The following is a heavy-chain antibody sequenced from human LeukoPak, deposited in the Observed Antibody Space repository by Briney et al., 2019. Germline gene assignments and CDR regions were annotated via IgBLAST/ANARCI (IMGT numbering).Heavy chain of an antibody. CDR3: ARDPRGPATYDSSSRDTFDF. D-gene: IGHD3-22*01. J-gene: IGHJ4*02. Sequence: PGGSLTLSCEDSGFTFRSYEMNWVRQAPGKGLEWIAYLSSSGSAFSYADSVKGRFTISRDSFRNTLYLQMNTLTPDDTAVYYCARDPRGPATYDSSSRDTFDFWGQGTLSPSP. CDR1: GFTFRSYE. CDR2: LSSSGSAF. V-gene: IGHV3-48*03.